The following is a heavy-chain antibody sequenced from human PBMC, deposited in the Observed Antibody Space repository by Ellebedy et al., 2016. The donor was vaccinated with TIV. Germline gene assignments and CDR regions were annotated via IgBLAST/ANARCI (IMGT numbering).Heavy chain of an antibody. CDR2: ISGSGGST. CDR1: GFTFSSYA. CDR3: ARGWLWLDV. J-gene: IGHJ6*02. V-gene: IGHV3-23*01. Sequence: GESLKISCAASGFTFSSYAMSWVRQAPGKGLEWVSAISGSGGSTYYADSVKGRFTISRDNSKNTLYLQMNSLRAEDTAVYYCARGWLWLDVWGQGTTVTVSS. D-gene: IGHD2-21*01.